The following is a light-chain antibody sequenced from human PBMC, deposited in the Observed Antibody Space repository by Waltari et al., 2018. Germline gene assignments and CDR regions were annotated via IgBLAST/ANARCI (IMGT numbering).Light chain of an antibody. CDR3: CSYAGAYTFV. Sequence: QSALTQPHSVSASPGQSVTIPCSGSINDVGVEVYVSWYQQLPGKAPKLILYDVVKRPAGVPSRFSGSKYGTTAPPTISGLQTDDEATYYCCSYAGAYTFVFGGGTKLTVL. CDR1: INDVGVEVY. CDR2: DVV. V-gene: IGLV2-11*01. J-gene: IGLJ3*02.